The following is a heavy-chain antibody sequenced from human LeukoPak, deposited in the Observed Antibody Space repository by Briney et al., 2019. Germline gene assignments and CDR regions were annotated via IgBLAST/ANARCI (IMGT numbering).Heavy chain of an antibody. CDR3: AKGSLYGSGSTPAYYFDY. Sequence: GGPLRLSCAASGFTFSSYAMSWVRQAPGKGLEWVSAIYGSSGSTYYADSVKGRFTISRDNSKNTLYLQMNSLRAEDTAVYYCAKGSLYGSGSTPAYYFDYWGQGTLVTV. CDR2: IYGSSGST. J-gene: IGHJ4*02. CDR1: GFTFSSYA. V-gene: IGHV3-23*01. D-gene: IGHD3-10*01.